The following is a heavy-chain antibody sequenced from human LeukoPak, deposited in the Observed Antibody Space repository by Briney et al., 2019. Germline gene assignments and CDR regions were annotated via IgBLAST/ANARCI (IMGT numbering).Heavy chain of an antibody. CDR2: ISAYNGDA. CDR3: ARANRAVAGLDY. CDR1: GYTFINYD. J-gene: IGHJ4*02. V-gene: IGHV1-18*01. D-gene: IGHD6-19*01. Sequence: GASVKVSCKASGYTFINYDINWVRQAPGQGPEWMGWISAYNGDANYAQKLQGRVTMTTDTSTSTVYMELRSLRSDDTAVYYCARANRAVAGLDYWGQGTLVTVSS.